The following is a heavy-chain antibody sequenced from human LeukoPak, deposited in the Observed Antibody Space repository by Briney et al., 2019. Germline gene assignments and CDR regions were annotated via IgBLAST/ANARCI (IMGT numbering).Heavy chain of an antibody. D-gene: IGHD3-22*01. CDR2: IYYSDST. CDR3: ARAPSYYDTTGDVFDY. J-gene: IGHJ4*02. V-gene: IGHV4-30-4*01. CDR1: GGSVSSSGSY. Sequence: SETLSLTCTVSGGSVSSSGSYWSWIRQPPGKGLEWIGYIYYSDSTNYNPSLKSRVTILVDTSKNQFSLKLSSVTAADTAVYFCARAPSYYDTTGDVFDYWGQGTLVTVSS.